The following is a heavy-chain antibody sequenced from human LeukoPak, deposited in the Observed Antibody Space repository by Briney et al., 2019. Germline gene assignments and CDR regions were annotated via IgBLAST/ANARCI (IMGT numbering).Heavy chain of an antibody. CDR3: GTNPRDPTVYG. J-gene: IGHJ4*02. V-gene: IGHV3-48*01. Sequence: PGGSLRLSCAASGFTFSSYTMNWVRQTPGKGLEWVSYISGSGSTMYYADSVKGRFTISRDNAKNSLYLQMNSLRAEDTAVYYCGTNPRDPTVYGWGRGTLVTVSS. CDR1: GFTFSSYT. D-gene: IGHD1-14*01. CDR2: ISGSGSTM.